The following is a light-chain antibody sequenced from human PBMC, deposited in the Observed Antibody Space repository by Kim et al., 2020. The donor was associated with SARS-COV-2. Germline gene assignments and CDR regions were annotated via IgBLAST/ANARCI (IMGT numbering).Light chain of an antibody. V-gene: IGLV3-1*01. CDR3: QAWDRRTAV. CDR1: KLGDKY. J-gene: IGLJ3*02. CDR2: QHT. Sequence: SYELTQRPSVSVSPGQTASITCSGSKLGDKYAYWYQKKPGQSPVLVIYQHTKRPSGISQRFSGSSSGNTATLTISRAQTMDEADYYCQAWDRRTAVFGGG.